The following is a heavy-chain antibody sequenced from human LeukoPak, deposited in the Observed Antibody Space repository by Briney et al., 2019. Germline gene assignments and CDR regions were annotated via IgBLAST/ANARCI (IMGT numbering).Heavy chain of an antibody. J-gene: IGHJ4*02. CDR1: GFSFSGYG. CDR2: IRYDGSNE. Sequence: GGSLRLSCAASGFSFSGYGMHWVRQAPGKGLEWVAFIRYDGSNEYYADSVKGRFTISRDNSKNTLYLQMNSLRAEDTAVYYCAKSDGDCSGGSCYPLGDLDYWGQGTLVTVSS. V-gene: IGHV3-30*02. D-gene: IGHD2-15*01. CDR3: AKSDGDCSGGSCYPLGDLDY.